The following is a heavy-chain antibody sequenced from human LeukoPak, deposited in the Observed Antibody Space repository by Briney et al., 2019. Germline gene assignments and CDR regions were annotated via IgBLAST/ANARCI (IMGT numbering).Heavy chain of an antibody. CDR1: GFTFSNYG. Sequence: GGSLRLSCAASGFTFSNYGMHCVRQAPGKGLDWVAFIRYDGSKKYYADSVKGRFTISRDNSKNTLFLQMNSLRAEDTAVYYCAKGGYKYDSSGHNYSDYWGQGTLVTVSS. CDR2: IRYDGSKK. V-gene: IGHV3-30*02. J-gene: IGHJ4*02. CDR3: AKGGYKYDSSGHNYSDY. D-gene: IGHD3-22*01.